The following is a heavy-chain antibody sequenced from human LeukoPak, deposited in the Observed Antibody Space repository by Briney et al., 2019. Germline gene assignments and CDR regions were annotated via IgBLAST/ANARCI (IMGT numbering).Heavy chain of an antibody. CDR2: ISSSSSYI. V-gene: IGHV3-21*01. CDR1: GFAFSSFS. CDR3: ARGGSGNWNAPFDY. Sequence: GGSLRLSCAASGFAFSSFSMTWVRQAPGKGLEWVSSISSSSSYIYYADSLKGRFTISRDNAKNSLYLQMNSLRAEDTAVYHCARGGSGNWNAPFDYWGQGTLVTVSS. J-gene: IGHJ4*02. D-gene: IGHD1-1*01.